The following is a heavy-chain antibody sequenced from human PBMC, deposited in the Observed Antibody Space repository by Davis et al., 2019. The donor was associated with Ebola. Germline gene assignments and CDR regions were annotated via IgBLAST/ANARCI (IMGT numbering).Heavy chain of an antibody. CDR2: IYYSGST. CDR1: GGSISSGGYY. V-gene: IGHV4-31*03. J-gene: IGHJ4*02. D-gene: IGHD5-18*01. Sequence: MPSETLSLTCTVSGGSISSGGYYWSWIRQHPGKGLEWIGYIYYSGSTYYNPSLKSRVTISVDTSKNQFSLKLTSVTAADTAVYYCARGAGRGVNSYGFDYWGQGTLVIVSS. CDR3: ARGAGRGVNSYGFDY.